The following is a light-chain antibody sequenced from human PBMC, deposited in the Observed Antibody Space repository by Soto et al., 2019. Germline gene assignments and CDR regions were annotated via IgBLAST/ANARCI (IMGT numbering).Light chain of an antibody. CDR3: QSYDSSLSGSVV. Sequence: QLVLTQPPSVSGAPGQRVTISCTGSGSNIGAGYDVHWYQQLPGTAPKLLIYGNSNRPSGVPDRFSGSKSGTSASLAITGLQAEDEADYYCQSYDSSLSGSVVFGGGTKVTVL. V-gene: IGLV1-40*01. J-gene: IGLJ2*01. CDR2: GNS. CDR1: GSNIGAGYD.